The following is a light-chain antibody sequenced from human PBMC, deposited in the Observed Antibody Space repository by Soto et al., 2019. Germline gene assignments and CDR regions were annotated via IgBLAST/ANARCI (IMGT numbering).Light chain of an antibody. CDR3: MQGTHWPPYT. Sequence: DVVMTQSPLSLPVTLGQPASISCRSSQSLAYIDGNTYLNWFHQRPGQSPRRLIYQVSNRDSGVPDRFSGSGSGTDFTLKISRAEADDVGVYYCMQGTHWPPYTFGQGTKLEIK. CDR1: QSLAYIDGNTY. J-gene: IGKJ2*01. V-gene: IGKV2-30*01. CDR2: QVS.